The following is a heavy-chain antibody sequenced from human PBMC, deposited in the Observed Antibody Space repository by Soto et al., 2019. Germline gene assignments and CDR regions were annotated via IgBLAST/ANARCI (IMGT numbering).Heavy chain of an antibody. CDR2: IYYSGST. V-gene: IGHV4-59*01. CDR1: GGSISSYY. CDR3: GGARQLFCGSVWDPMDWLCGLGH. Sequence: SETLSLTCTVSGGSISSYYWSWIRQPPGKGLEWIGYIYYSGSTNYNPSLKSRVTISVDTSKNQFSLKLSSVTAADTAVYYCGGARQLFCGSVWDPMDWLCGLGHWGQGTRVTVAS. J-gene: IGHJ5*02. D-gene: IGHD3-3*01.